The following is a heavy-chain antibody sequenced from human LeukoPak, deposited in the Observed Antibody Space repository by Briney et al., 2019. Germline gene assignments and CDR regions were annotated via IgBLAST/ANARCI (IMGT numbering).Heavy chain of an antibody. D-gene: IGHD6-19*01. Sequence: PGGSLRLSCAASGFTFSTYAMNWVRQAPAKGLEWVSTIGAGGPTTNYADSVKDRFTISRDNSKNTPYLQMNSLRPEDTAVYFCPRGFLGGTDQYFDSWGQGTLVSVSS. CDR2: IGAGGPTT. V-gene: IGHV3-23*01. CDR1: GFTFSTYA. J-gene: IGHJ4*02. CDR3: PRGFLGGTDQYFDS.